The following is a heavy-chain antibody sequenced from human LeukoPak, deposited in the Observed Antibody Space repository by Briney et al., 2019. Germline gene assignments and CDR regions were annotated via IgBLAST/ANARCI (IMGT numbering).Heavy chain of an antibody. CDR1: GFTFSSYA. Sequence: PGGSLRLSCAASGFTFSSYAMHWVRQAPGKGLEWVAVISYDGSNKYYADSVKGRFTISRDNSKNTLYLQMNSLRAEDTAVYYCARGGGYSSSWYYDYWGQGTLVTVSS. CDR3: ARGGGYSSSWYYDY. V-gene: IGHV3-30-3*01. CDR2: ISYDGSNK. D-gene: IGHD6-13*01. J-gene: IGHJ4*02.